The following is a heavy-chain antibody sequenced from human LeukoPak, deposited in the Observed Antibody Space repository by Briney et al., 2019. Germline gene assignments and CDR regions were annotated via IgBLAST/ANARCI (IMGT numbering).Heavy chain of an antibody. J-gene: IGHJ5*02. Sequence: PGGTLRLSCAASGFTFSNYGNYGMSWVRQGPGKGLEWVSGISGSGANTYHADSVKGRFAISRDNSKNALYLLLSSLRAEDTAVYYCAKVGGSGYSNWFDPWGQGTLVTVSS. D-gene: IGHD3-22*01. CDR1: GFTFSNYG. CDR3: AKVGGSGYSNWFDP. V-gene: IGHV3-23*01. CDR2: ISGSGANT.